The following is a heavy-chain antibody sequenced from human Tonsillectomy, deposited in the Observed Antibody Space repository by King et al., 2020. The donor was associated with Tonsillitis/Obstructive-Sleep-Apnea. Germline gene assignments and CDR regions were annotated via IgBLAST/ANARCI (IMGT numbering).Heavy chain of an antibody. J-gene: IGHJ4*02. CDR1: GFTFSNAW. Sequence: VQLVESGGGFVKPGGSLRLSCAASGFTFSNAWMSWVRQAPGKGLEWVGRIKSKTDGGTTDYAAPVKGRFTISRDDSKNTLYLQMNSLKTEDTAVYYCPADVPYSSSSRLFDYWGRGILVIVSS. CDR2: IKSKTDGGTT. D-gene: IGHD6-6*01. V-gene: IGHV3-15*01. CDR3: PADVPYSSSSRLFDY.